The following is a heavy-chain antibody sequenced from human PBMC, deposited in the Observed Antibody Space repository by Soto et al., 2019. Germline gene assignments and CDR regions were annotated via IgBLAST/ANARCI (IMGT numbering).Heavy chain of an antibody. D-gene: IGHD3-22*01. CDR3: ASYYYDSSGYYYYFDY. CDR1: GGSISSYY. J-gene: IGHJ4*02. V-gene: IGHV4-59*01. Sequence: SETLSLTYTVSGGSISSYYWSWIRQPPGKGLEWIGYIYYSGSTNYNPSLKSRVTISVDTSKNQFSLKLSSVTAADTAVYYCASYYYDSSGYYYYFDYWGQGTLVTVSS. CDR2: IYYSGST.